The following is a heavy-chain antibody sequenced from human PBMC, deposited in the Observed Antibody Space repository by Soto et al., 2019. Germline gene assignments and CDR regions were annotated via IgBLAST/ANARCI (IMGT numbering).Heavy chain of an antibody. CDR3: ARDHYYDSSGREPPY. CDR1: GFTFSSYA. D-gene: IGHD3-22*01. CDR2: ISYDGSNK. J-gene: IGHJ4*02. Sequence: PGGSLRLSCAASGFTFSSYAMRWVRQAPGKGLEWVAVISYDGSNKYYADSVKGRFTISRDNSKNTLYLQMNSLRAEDTAVYYCARDHYYDSSGREPPYWGQGTLVTVSS. V-gene: IGHV3-30-3*01.